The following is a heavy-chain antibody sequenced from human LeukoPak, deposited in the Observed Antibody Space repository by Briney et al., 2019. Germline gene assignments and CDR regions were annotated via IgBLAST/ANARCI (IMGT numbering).Heavy chain of an antibody. CDR3: AKESYSSSLLDY. CDR1: GFTFSGHS. J-gene: IGHJ4*02. Sequence: GGSLRLSCAASGFTFSGHSMTWVRQAPGKGLEWVANINLDGSERFYVDFVKGRFTISRDNAKNSLYLQMNSLRAEDTALYYCAKESYSSSLLDYWGQGTLVTVSS. D-gene: IGHD6-6*01. V-gene: IGHV3-7*03. CDR2: INLDGSER.